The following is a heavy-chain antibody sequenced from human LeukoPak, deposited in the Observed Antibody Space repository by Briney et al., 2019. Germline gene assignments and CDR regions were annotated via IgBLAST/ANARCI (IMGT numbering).Heavy chain of an antibody. CDR1: GFPFNAYW. Sequence: PGGSLLLSCAASGFPFNAYWMTWVRQAPGKGLEWVANIRQDGDTKYYVDSVKGRFTISRDNAMNSLYLQMNSLRAEDTAIYYCARSLPYGTTWYGRSDFWGQGTLVTVSS. V-gene: IGHV3-7*03. CDR3: ARSLPYGTTWYGRSDF. D-gene: IGHD6-13*01. J-gene: IGHJ4*02. CDR2: IRQDGDTK.